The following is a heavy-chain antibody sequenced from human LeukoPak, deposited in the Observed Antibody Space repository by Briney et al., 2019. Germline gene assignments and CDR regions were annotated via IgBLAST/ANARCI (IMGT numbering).Heavy chain of an antibody. CDR3: AKDGSLGNYFDY. J-gene: IGHJ4*02. D-gene: IGHD7-27*01. Sequence: PGGSLRLSCAASGFTFSTYAMTWVRQAPGKGLEWVSAISNSGGSTYYADSVEGRFTISRDNSKNTVYLQMNSLRAEDTAVYYCAKDGSLGNYFDYWGQGTLVTVSS. V-gene: IGHV3-23*01. CDR1: GFTFSTYA. CDR2: ISNSGGST.